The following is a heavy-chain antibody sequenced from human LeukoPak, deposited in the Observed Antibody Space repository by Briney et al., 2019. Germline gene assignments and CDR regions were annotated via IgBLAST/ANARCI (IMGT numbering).Heavy chain of an antibody. Sequence: PGGSLRLSCAASGFTFSSYAMSWVRQAPGKGLEWVSAISGSGGSTYYADSVKGRSTISRDNSKNTLYLQMNSLRAEDTAVYYCAKDTGRYSSSWYDYWGQGTLVTVSS. CDR3: AKDTGRYSSSWYDY. CDR1: GFTFSSYA. V-gene: IGHV3-23*01. CDR2: ISGSGGST. D-gene: IGHD6-13*01. J-gene: IGHJ4*02.